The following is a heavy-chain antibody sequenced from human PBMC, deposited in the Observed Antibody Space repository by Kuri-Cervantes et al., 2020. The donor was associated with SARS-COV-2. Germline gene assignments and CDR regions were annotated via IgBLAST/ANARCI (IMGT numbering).Heavy chain of an antibody. CDR2: ISGSGGST. Sequence: GGSLRLSCAASGFTFSSYAMSWVRQAPGEGLEWVSAISGSGGSTYYADSVKGRFTISRDNSKNMLFLQMNSLRAEDTAVYYCVRDGDHWNFDYWGQGTLVTVSS. CDR1: GFTFSSYA. D-gene: IGHD1-1*01. CDR3: VRDGDHWNFDY. V-gene: IGHV3-23*01. J-gene: IGHJ4*02.